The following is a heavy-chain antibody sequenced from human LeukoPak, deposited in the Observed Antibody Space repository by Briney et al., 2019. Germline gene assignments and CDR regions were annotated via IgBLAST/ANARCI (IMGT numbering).Heavy chain of an antibody. D-gene: IGHD3-10*01. V-gene: IGHV4-4*02. CDR1: GGSISSNNW. CDR2: IFHSGST. J-gene: IGHJ4*02. CDR3: ARGNRGYGSGSYLVY. Sequence: SETLSLTCAVFGGSISSNNWWSWVRQPPGKGLEWIGEIFHSGSTNYNPSLKSRVIISVDKSKNQLSLKLSSVTAADTAVYYCARGNRGYGSGSYLVYWGQGTLVTVSS.